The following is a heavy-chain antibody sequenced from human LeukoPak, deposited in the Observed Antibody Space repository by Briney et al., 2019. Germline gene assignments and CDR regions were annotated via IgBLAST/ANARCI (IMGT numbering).Heavy chain of an antibody. V-gene: IGHV3-30*02. CDR2: TRYDGSNK. Sequence: GGSLRVSCAGSGFSISRYGMHWVRQPPGKGLEWVAFTRYDGSNKYFADSVKGRFTISRDNSKNTLYLQMQSLRLEDSAIYYCAKDLFGDYVWGTYRAIDTWGQGTLVTVSP. CDR3: AKDLFGDYVWGTYRAIDT. CDR1: GFSISRYG. D-gene: IGHD3-16*02. J-gene: IGHJ4*02.